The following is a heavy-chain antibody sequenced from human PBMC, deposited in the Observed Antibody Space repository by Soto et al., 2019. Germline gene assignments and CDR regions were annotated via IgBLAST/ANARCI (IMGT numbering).Heavy chain of an antibody. J-gene: IGHJ6*02. CDR2: ISTLIGNT. CDR3: ARRVQVWLPDYYGMDV. CDR1: GYDYVTYA. D-gene: IGHD5-18*01. Sequence: QAQLVQSGAEVKKPGASVNVSCKASGYDYVTYAITWVRQRPGQGLEWMGWISTLIGNTNYAQNFQGRVTMTTDTSTRMVRLELRSLRSDDSAVYYCARRVQVWLPDYYGMDVWGQGTMVTVSS. V-gene: IGHV1-18*01.